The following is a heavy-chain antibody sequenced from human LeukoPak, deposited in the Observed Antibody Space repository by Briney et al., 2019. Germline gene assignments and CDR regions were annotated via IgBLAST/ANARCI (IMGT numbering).Heavy chain of an antibody. CDR2: ISSDGRTQ. CDR3: AKEEGWGVNSFDM. Sequence: ISSDGRTQIYTDSVKGRFTISRDNLKKTLNLQMDYLEAEDTAVYYCAKEEGWGVNSFDMWGQGTMVTVSS. J-gene: IGHJ3*02. D-gene: IGHD1-26*01. V-gene: IGHV3-30*18.